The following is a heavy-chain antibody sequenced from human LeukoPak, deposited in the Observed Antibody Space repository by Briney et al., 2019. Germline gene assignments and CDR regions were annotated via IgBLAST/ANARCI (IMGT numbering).Heavy chain of an antibody. CDR1: GGSISGSTYH. Sequence: NPSETLSLTCTVSGGSISGSTYHWGWIRQPPGKGLEWFGSINYSEATYYNPSLESRVTISVDTSQNQVSLKVSPVTAADTAVYYCAPPYSYTRGGYEYWGQGTLVTVPT. V-gene: IGHV4-39*01. CDR2: INYSEAT. D-gene: IGHD5-18*01. CDR3: APPYSYTRGGYEY. J-gene: IGHJ4*02.